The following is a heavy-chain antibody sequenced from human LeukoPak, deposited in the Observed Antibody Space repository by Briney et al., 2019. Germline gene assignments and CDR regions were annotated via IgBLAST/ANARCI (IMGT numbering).Heavy chain of an antibody. CDR3: ARDSSTVTDNWFVP. Sequence: GGSQRLSCAASGFTYRSCNMNWLRQAPGKGLEGVSSISGSSTYIHYADSVKGRFSISRDNAKNSLYLQMNSLRAEDTAVYNCARDSSTVTDNWFVPWGQGTLVTVSS. V-gene: IGHV3-21*01. D-gene: IGHD4-17*01. CDR1: GFTYRSCN. J-gene: IGHJ5*02. CDR2: ISGSSTYI.